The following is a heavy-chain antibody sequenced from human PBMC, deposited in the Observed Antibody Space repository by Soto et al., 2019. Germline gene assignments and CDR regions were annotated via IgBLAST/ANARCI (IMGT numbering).Heavy chain of an antibody. J-gene: IGHJ4*02. D-gene: IGHD3-22*01. CDR1: GYTFITYG. CDR3: ARGPTDYYDNSANYFLDY. Sequence: QVPLVQSGAEVKKPGASVKVSCKASGYTFITYGVSWVRQAPGQGLDWLGWISTYNGNTRYAESLQGRVTMTTDTTTNTAYMELRNLRSDDTAVYYCARGPTDYYDNSANYFLDYWGQGTLVTVSS. V-gene: IGHV1-18*01. CDR2: ISTYNGNT.